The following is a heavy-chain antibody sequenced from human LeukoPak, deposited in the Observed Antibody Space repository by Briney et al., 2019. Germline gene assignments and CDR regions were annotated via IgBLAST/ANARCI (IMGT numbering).Heavy chain of an antibody. CDR2: ISTDGSST. Sequence: GGSLRLSCAASGFTFSRYWMHWLREAPGKGLVWVSRISTDGSSTSYAASVKGRFTISRDNGKNTLYLQMNSLRAQDTAVYYCASYLTSIPSGMDVWGQGTTVTVSS. J-gene: IGHJ6*02. V-gene: IGHV3-74*01. CDR3: ASYLTSIPSGMDV. CDR1: GFTFSRYW. D-gene: IGHD2/OR15-2a*01.